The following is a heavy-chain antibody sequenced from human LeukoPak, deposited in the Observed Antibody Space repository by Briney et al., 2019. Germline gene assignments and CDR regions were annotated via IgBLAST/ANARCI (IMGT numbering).Heavy chain of an antibody. J-gene: IGHJ4*02. CDR1: GFTFSSYA. Sequence: GGSLRLSCAASGFTFSSYAMSWVRQAPGKGLEWVSAISGSGGSTYYADSVKGRFTISRDNSKNTLYLQMNSLRAEDTAVYYCANLPTRVDTAIKHDYWGQGTLVTVSS. CDR2: ISGSGGST. D-gene: IGHD5-18*01. CDR3: ANLPTRVDTAIKHDY. V-gene: IGHV3-23*01.